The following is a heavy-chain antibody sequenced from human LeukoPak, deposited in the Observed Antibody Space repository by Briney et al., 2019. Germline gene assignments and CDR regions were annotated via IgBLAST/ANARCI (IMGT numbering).Heavy chain of an antibody. CDR1: GGTFSSYA. CDR3: AREKDKYCSSTSCSTRGDTLDY. CDR2: IIPIFGTA. D-gene: IGHD2-2*01. J-gene: IGHJ4*02. V-gene: IGHV1-69*05. Sequence: ASLKVSCKASGGTFSSYAISWVRQAPGQGLEWMGGIIPIFGTANYAQKFQGRVTITTDESTSTAYMELSSLRSEDTAVYYCAREKDKYCSSTSCSTRGDTLDYWGQGTLVTVSS.